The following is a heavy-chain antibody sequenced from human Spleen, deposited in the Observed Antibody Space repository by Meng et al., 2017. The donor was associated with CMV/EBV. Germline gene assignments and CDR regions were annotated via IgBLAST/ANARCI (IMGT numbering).Heavy chain of an antibody. V-gene: IGHV4-61*01. CDR3: ARVPRVDQLGSKGKYYGMDV. J-gene: IGHJ6*02. D-gene: IGHD3-10*01. CDR2: ISYIGST. Sequence: SETLSLTCTVSGGSVSSGSYYWSWLRQPPGKGLEWIGYISYIGSTNYNPSLKSRVTISVDTSKNQFSLKLSSVTAADTAVYYCARVPRVDQLGSKGKYYGMDVWGQGTTVTVSS. CDR1: GGSVSSGSYY.